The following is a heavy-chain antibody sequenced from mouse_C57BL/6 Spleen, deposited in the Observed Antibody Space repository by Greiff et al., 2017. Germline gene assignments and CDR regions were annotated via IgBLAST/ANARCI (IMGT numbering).Heavy chain of an antibody. CDR2: IHPNSGST. D-gene: IGHD2-3*01. J-gene: IGHJ2*01. V-gene: IGHV1-64*01. Sequence: QVQLQQPGAELVKPGASVKLSCKASGYTFTSYWMHWVKQRPGQGLEWIGMIHPNSGSTNYNEKFKSKVTLPVEKSSSTAYMQLSSLTSEDSAVYYCARCDGYYKNFDYWGQGTTLTVSS. CDR1: GYTFTSYW. CDR3: ARCDGYYKNFDY.